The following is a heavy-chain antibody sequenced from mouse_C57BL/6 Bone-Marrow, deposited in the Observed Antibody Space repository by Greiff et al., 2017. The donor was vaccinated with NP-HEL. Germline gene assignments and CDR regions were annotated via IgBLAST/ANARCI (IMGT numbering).Heavy chain of an antibody. CDR2: ISGGGGNT. Sequence: VMFVASGGCLVKPVGSLKLSCAASVFTFRSSTLSFFRQPPDPLLAWVATISGGGGNTYYPDSVKGRFTISRDNAKNTLYLQMSSLRSEDTALYYCARHVGSSYDEGSGYWGQGTTLTVSS. J-gene: IGHJ2*01. D-gene: IGHD1-1*01. CDR1: VFTFRSST. CDR3: ARHVGSSYDEGSGY. V-gene: IGHV5-9*01.